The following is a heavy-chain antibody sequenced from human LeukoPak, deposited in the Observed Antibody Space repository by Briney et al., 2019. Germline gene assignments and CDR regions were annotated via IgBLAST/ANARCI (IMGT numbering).Heavy chain of an antibody. CDR1: GYTFTGYY. CDR2: INPNSGGT. Sequence: ASVKVSCKASGYTFTGYYMHWVRQAPGQGLEGMGWINPNSGGTNYAQKFQGRVTMTRGTSISTAYMELSRLRSDDTAVYYCARIYSYGSYFDYWGQGTLVTVSS. CDR3: ARIYSYGSYFDY. J-gene: IGHJ4*02. D-gene: IGHD5-18*01. V-gene: IGHV1-2*02.